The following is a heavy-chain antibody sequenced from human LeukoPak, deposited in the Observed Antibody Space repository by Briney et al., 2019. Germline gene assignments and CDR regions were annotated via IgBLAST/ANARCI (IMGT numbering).Heavy chain of an antibody. J-gene: IGHJ4*02. D-gene: IGHD6-19*01. Sequence: GASVKVSCKASGYTFTSFYMHWVRQAPGQGLEWMGIINPSGGSTSYAQKFQGRVTMTRDTSTNTVYVELSSLISEDTAVYYCARDRGSGPDGYWGQGTLVTVSS. CDR1: GYTFTSFY. V-gene: IGHV1-46*01. CDR3: ARDRGSGPDGY. CDR2: INPSGGST.